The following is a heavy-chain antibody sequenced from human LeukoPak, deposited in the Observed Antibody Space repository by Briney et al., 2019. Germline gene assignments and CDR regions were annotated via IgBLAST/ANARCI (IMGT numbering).Heavy chain of an antibody. CDR1: GGSISSYY. CDR3: ARAPIKTVAGKGYYFDY. Sequence: SETLSLTCTVSGGSISSYYWSWIRQLPGKGLEWIGYIYYSGSTNYNPSLKSRVTISVDTSKNQFSLKLSSVTAADTAVYYCARAPIKTVAGKGYYFDYWGQGTLVTVSS. J-gene: IGHJ4*02. D-gene: IGHD6-19*01. V-gene: IGHV4-59*08. CDR2: IYYSGST.